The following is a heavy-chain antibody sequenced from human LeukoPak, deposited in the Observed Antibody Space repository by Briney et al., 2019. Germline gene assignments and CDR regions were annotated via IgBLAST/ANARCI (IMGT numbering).Heavy chain of an antibody. J-gene: IGHJ5*02. CDR2: ISTSGRT. Sequence: SETLSLTCTVSGYSISSGYYWGWIRQPPGKGLEWIGRISTSGRTNYNPSLKSRVTMSVDTSKNEFSLKLSSVSAADTAVYYCARAYDFWSGNYTENWFDPWGQGTLVTVSS. D-gene: IGHD3-3*01. CDR1: GYSISSGYY. CDR3: ARAYDFWSGNYTENWFDP. V-gene: IGHV4-38-2*02.